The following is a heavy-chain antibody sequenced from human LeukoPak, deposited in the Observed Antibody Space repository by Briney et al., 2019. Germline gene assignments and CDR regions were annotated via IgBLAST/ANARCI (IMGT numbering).Heavy chain of an antibody. CDR1: GFTFSSYE. CDR3: ARRPLWGWCDY. Sequence: GGSLRLSCATSGFTFSSYEMNWVRQAPGKGLEWVSYISSSGSTIYYADSVKGRFTISRDNAKNSLYLQMNSLRAEDTAVYYCARRPLWGWCDYWGQGTLVTVSS. D-gene: IGHD6-19*01. CDR2: ISSSGSTI. J-gene: IGHJ4*02. V-gene: IGHV3-48*03.